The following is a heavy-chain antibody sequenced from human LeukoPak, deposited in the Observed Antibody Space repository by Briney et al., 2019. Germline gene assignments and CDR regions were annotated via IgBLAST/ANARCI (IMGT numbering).Heavy chain of an antibody. J-gene: IGHJ6*02. D-gene: IGHD1-26*01. Sequence: PGGSLRLSCAASGFTVSSNYMSWVRQAPGKGLEWVSVIYSGGSTYYADSVKGRFTISRDNSKNTLYLQMNSLRAEDTAVYYCARDPELRGRPPAGSYYYGMDVWGQGTTVTVSS. V-gene: IGHV3-66*01. CDR1: GFTVSSNY. CDR2: IYSGGST. CDR3: ARDPELRGRPPAGSYYYGMDV.